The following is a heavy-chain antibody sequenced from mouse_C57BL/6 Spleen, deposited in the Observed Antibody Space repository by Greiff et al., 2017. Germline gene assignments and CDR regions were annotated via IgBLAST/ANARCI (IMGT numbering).Heavy chain of an antibody. J-gene: IGHJ3*01. CDR1: GYSITSGYY. D-gene: IGHD1-1*01. V-gene: IGHV3-6*01. CDR2: LSYDGSN. CDR3: ASEDYGSSSFAY. Sequence: EVQLQESGPGLVKPSQSLSLTCSVTGYSITSGYYWNWIRQFPGNKLEWMGYLSYDGSNNYNPSLKNRISITVDTSKNQFFLKLNSVTTEDTATYYCASEDYGSSSFAYWGQGTLVTVSA.